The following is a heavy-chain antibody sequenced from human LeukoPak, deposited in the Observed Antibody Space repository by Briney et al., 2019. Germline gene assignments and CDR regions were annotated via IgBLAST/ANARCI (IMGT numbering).Heavy chain of an antibody. J-gene: IGHJ5*02. V-gene: IGHV4-61*02. CDR2: IYTSGST. CDR1: GGSISSGSYY. Sequence: SQTLSLTCTVSGGSISSGSYYWSWIRQPAGKGLEWIGRIYTSGSTNYNPSLKSRVAISVDTSKNQFSLKLSSVTAADTAVYYCAREPRSGYCSSTSCPTTFDPWGQGTLVTVSS. D-gene: IGHD2-2*01. CDR3: AREPRSGYCSSTSCPTTFDP.